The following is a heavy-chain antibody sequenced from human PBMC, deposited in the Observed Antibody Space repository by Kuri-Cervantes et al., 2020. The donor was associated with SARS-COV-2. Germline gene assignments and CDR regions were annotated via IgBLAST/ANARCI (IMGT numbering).Heavy chain of an antibody. D-gene: IGHD4-23*01. Sequence: SETLSLTCTVSGGSISSYYWSWIRQPPGKGLEWIGYIYYSGSTNYNPSLKSRVTISVDTSKNQFSLKLSSVTAADTAVYYCARDYGGNSNFDYWGQGTLVTVYS. CDR2: IYYSGST. CDR3: ARDYGGNSNFDY. V-gene: IGHV4-59*01. J-gene: IGHJ4*02. CDR1: GGSISSYY.